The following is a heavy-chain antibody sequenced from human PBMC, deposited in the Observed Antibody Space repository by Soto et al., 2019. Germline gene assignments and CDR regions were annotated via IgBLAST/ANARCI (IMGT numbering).Heavy chain of an antibody. CDR2: INPRSDVT. CDR1: GYTFTAYF. CDR3: VRGSAGGGAY. J-gene: IGHJ4*02. V-gene: IGHV1-2*02. Sequence: QVQLEQSGAEVKKPGASVKVSCKASGYTFTAYFLHWVRQVPGQGFEWMAWINPRSDVTNYAQKFQGRVHVTRDTAISTVYMELNNMTFNDTAVYYCVRGSAGGGAYWGQGTRVVVSS. D-gene: IGHD6-13*01.